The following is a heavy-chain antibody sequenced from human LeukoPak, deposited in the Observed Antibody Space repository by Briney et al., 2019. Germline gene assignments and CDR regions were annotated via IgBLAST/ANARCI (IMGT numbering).Heavy chain of an antibody. CDR1: GFTFSSYD. Sequence: GGSLRLSCAASGFTFSSYDMHWVRQAPGKGLEWVAFIRYDGSNKYYADSVKGRFTISRDNSKNTLYLQMNSLRAEDTALYYCAKDIRDGYQAPYYYAMDVWGQGTTVTVSS. D-gene: IGHD5-24*01. CDR3: AKDIRDGYQAPYYYAMDV. V-gene: IGHV3-30*02. J-gene: IGHJ6*02. CDR2: IRYDGSNK.